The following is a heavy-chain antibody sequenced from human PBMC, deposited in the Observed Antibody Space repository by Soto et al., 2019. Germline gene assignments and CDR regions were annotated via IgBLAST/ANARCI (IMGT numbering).Heavy chain of an antibody. CDR2: INSDGSST. CDR3: ARKAYSSSWTINYYYYGMDV. Sequence: PGGSLRLSCAASGFTFSSYWMHWVRQAPGKGLVWVSRINSDGSSTSYADSVKGRFTISRDNAKNTLYLQMNSLRAEDTAVYYCARKAYSSSWTINYYYYGMDVWGQGTTVTVSS. CDR1: GFTFSSYW. V-gene: IGHV3-74*01. D-gene: IGHD6-13*01. J-gene: IGHJ6*02.